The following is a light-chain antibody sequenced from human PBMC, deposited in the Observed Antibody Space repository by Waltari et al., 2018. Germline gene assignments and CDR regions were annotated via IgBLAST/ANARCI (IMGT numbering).Light chain of an antibody. CDR3: QSYDSDRSWV. J-gene: IGLJ3*02. CDR1: GGSFASNY. CDR2: ADS. Sequence: FILTPPHSVSESPGKTVTIPCTGRGGSFASNYVPWHQQRPDSAPTTVIYADSQRPSGVPDRFSGSIDSSSNSASLTISGLRTEDEADYYCQSYDSDRSWVFGGGTHLTVL. V-gene: IGLV6-57*02.